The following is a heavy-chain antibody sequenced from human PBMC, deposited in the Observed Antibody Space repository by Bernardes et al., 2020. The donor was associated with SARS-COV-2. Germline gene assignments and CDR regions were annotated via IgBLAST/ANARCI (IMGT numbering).Heavy chain of an antibody. Sequence: SEPLSLTCTVSGGSISSYYWSWIRQPAGKGLEWIGRIYTSGSTNYNPSLKSRVTMSVDTSKNQFSLKLSSVTAADTAVYYCARGRLYYDSSGYYFDYWGQGTLVTVSS. CDR3: ARGRLYYDSSGYYFDY. CDR2: IYTSGST. J-gene: IGHJ4*02. V-gene: IGHV4-4*07. D-gene: IGHD3-22*01. CDR1: GGSISSYY.